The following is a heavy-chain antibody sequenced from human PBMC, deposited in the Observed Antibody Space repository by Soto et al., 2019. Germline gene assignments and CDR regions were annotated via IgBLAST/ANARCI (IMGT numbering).Heavy chain of an antibody. Sequence: GESLKISCKGSGYSFTSYWVGWVRQMPGKGLEWMGIIYPGDSDTRYSPSFQGQVTISADKSISTAYLQWSSLKASDTAMYYCARRSDFWSGYKAYGMDVWGQGTTVTVSS. D-gene: IGHD3-3*01. V-gene: IGHV5-51*01. CDR2: IYPGDSDT. J-gene: IGHJ6*02. CDR3: ARRSDFWSGYKAYGMDV. CDR1: GYSFTSYW.